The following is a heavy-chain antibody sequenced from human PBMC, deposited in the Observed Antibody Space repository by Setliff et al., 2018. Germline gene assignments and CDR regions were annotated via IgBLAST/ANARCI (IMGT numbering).Heavy chain of an antibody. CDR2: IQHDGENK. J-gene: IGHJ6*02. CDR3: ANSRVTNFRGHLYLPRGLDV. Sequence: TGGSLRLSCAASGFSFESHGMHWVRQAPGKGLEWVAFIQHDGENKFYADSVKGRLTVSRDNSKNTLYLEMDGLRPEDTAVYYCANSRVTNFRGHLYLPRGLDVWGQGTTVTVSS. V-gene: IGHV3-30*02. D-gene: IGHD3-16*01. CDR1: GFSFESHG.